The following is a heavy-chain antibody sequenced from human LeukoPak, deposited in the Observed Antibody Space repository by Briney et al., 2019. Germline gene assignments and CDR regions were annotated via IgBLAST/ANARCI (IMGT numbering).Heavy chain of an antibody. Sequence: GGSLRLSCAASGFTFGSYSMNWVRQAPGKGLEWVASISSSSSYIYYADSVKGRCTICRDNAKNSLYLQMNSLRAEDTAVYYCARDRGVPAARRFWFDPWGQGTLVTVSS. V-gene: IGHV3-21*01. CDR1: GFTFGSYS. CDR3: ARDRGVPAARRFWFDP. D-gene: IGHD2-2*01. J-gene: IGHJ5*02. CDR2: ISSSSSYI.